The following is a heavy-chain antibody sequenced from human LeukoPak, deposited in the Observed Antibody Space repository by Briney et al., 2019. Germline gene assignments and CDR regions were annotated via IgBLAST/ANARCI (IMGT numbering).Heavy chain of an antibody. Sequence: GGSLRLSCAASGFTFSSYSMNWVRQAPGKGLEWVSYIRSSSRTIYYADSVKGRFTISRDNAKNSLFLQMNSLRAEDTALYYCARRDHYYYYMDVWGKGTTVTVSS. CDR1: GFTFSSYS. J-gene: IGHJ6*03. V-gene: IGHV3-48*01. CDR3: ARRDHYYYYMDV. CDR2: IRSSSRTI.